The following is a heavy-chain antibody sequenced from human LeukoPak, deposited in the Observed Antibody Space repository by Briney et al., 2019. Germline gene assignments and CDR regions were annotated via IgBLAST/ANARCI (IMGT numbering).Heavy chain of an antibody. D-gene: IGHD5-24*01. Sequence: PGGSLRLSCAASGFTFSDYYMSWIRQAPGKGLEWVSYISSSGSTIYYADSVKGRFTISRDNAKNSLYLQMNSLRAEDTALYHCERGRVPYYYYGMDVWGQGTTVTVSS. CDR1: GFTFSDYY. CDR2: ISSSGSTI. J-gene: IGHJ6*02. CDR3: ERGRVPYYYYGMDV. V-gene: IGHV3-11*01.